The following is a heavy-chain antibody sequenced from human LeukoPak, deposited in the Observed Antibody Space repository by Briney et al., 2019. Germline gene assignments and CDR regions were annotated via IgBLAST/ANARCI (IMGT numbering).Heavy chain of an antibody. V-gene: IGHV3-48*01. Sequence: GGSLRLSCAASGFTFSSYSMNWVRQAPGKGLEWVSYISSSSSPIHYADSVKGRFTISRDNSKNTVYLQMNSLRAEDAAVYYCARDSETETGWYYYGMDVWGQGTTVTVSS. J-gene: IGHJ6*02. CDR1: GFTFSSYS. CDR3: ARDSETETGWYYYGMDV. D-gene: IGHD1-1*01. CDR2: ISSSSSPI.